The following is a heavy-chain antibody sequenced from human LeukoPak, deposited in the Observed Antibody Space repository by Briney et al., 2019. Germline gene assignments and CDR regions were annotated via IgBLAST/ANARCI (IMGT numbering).Heavy chain of an antibody. Sequence: ASVKVSCKASGGTFSSYAISWVRQAPGQGLEWMGGIIPIFGTANYAQKFQGRVTITADESTSTAYMELRSLRSEDTAVYYCARGYYDSSGYYSWFDPWGQGTLVTVSS. CDR3: ARGYYDSSGYYSWFDP. D-gene: IGHD3-22*01. CDR1: GGTFSSYA. V-gene: IGHV1-69*01. CDR2: IIPIFGTA. J-gene: IGHJ5*02.